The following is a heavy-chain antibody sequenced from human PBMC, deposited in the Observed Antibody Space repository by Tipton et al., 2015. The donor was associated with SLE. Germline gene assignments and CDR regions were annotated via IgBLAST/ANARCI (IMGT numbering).Heavy chain of an antibody. CDR3: ASGGYGSGSHYLGGWFDP. J-gene: IGHJ5*02. CDR2: TYYSGST. Sequence: TLSLTCTVSGGSISSSSYYWGWIRQPPGKGLEWIGSTYYSGSTYYNPSLKSRVTISVDTSKNQFSLKLSSVTAADTAVYYCASGGYGSGSHYLGGWFDPWGRGTLVTVSS. D-gene: IGHD3-10*01. CDR1: GGSISSSSYY. V-gene: IGHV4-39*07.